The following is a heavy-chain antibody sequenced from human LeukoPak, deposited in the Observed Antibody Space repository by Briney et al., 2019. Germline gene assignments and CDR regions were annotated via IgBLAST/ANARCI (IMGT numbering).Heavy chain of an antibody. CDR2: IIPIFGTA. CDR3: AKIGGYSGYDGDY. J-gene: IGHJ4*02. Sequence: SVKVSCKASCYTFTSYGFSWVRQAPGQGLEWMGGIIPIFGTANYAQKFQGRGTITADESTSTAYMELSSLRSEGTAVYYCAKIGGYSGYDGDYWGQGTLVTVSS. D-gene: IGHD5-12*01. V-gene: IGHV1-69*13. CDR1: CYTFTSYG.